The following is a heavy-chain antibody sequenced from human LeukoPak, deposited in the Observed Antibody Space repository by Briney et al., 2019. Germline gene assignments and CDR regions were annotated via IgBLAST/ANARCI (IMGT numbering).Heavy chain of an antibody. CDR2: ISSNGGSS. CDR1: GFTFSAYA. D-gene: IGHD3-22*01. Sequence: GGSLRLSCSASGFTFSAYAMYWVRQAPGKGLEYVSGISSNGGSSFYADSVKGRFTISRDNSKNTLYLQMNSLRAEDTAVYYCAKGQYYYGSSGYDYWGQGTLVTVSS. J-gene: IGHJ4*02. V-gene: IGHV3-64*04. CDR3: AKGQYYYGSSGYDY.